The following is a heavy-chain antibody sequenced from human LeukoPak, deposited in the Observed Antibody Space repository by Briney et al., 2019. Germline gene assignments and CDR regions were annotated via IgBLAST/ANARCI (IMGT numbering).Heavy chain of an antibody. J-gene: IGHJ3*02. V-gene: IGHV3-49*03. CDR3: TRDYYGSGSYQGAFDI. Sequence: PGGSLRLSCTASGFTFGDYAMSWFRQAPGKGLEWVGFIRSKAYGGATEYAASVKGRFTISRDDSKSIAYLQMNSLKTEDTAVYYCTRDYYGSGSYQGAFDIWGQGTMVTVSS. CDR1: GFTFGDYA. D-gene: IGHD3-10*01. CDR2: IRSKAYGGAT.